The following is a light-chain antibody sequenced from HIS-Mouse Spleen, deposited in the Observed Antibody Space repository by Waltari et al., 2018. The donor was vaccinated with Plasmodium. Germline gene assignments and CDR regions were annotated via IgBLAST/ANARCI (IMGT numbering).Light chain of an antibody. Sequence: SYELTQPPSVSVSPGQTARITCFGDALPKKLAYWYQQKSGQAPVLVIYEDSKRPPGIPERFSGSSSGTMATLTISGAQVEDEADYYCYSTDSSGNHRVFGGGTKLTVL. V-gene: IGLV3-10*01. J-gene: IGLJ3*02. CDR2: EDS. CDR1: ALPKKL. CDR3: YSTDSSGNHRV.